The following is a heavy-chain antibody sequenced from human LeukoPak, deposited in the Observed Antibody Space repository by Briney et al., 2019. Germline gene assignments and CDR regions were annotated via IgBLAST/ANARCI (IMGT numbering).Heavy chain of an antibody. Sequence: SETLSLTCAVYGGSFSGYYWSWIRQPPGKGLEWIGEINHSGSINYNPSLKSRVTISVDTSKNQFSLKLSSVTAADTAVYYCARQAGGYSYGLNWFDPWGQGTLVTVSS. CDR2: INHSGSI. CDR1: GGSFSGYY. J-gene: IGHJ5*02. D-gene: IGHD5-18*01. CDR3: ARQAGGYSYGLNWFDP. V-gene: IGHV4-34*01.